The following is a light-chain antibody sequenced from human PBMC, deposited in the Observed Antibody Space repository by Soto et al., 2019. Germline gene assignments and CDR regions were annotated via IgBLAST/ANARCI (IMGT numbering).Light chain of an antibody. Sequence: QSVLTQPASVPGSPGQSITISCTGTSSDVGSYNLVSWYQRHPGKAPKLMIYEVSKRPSGVSNRFSGSKSGNTASLTISGLQAEDESDYYCCSYAGSSYVFGTGTKVTVL. CDR1: SSDVGSYNL. CDR2: EVS. CDR3: CSYAGSSYV. J-gene: IGLJ1*01. V-gene: IGLV2-23*02.